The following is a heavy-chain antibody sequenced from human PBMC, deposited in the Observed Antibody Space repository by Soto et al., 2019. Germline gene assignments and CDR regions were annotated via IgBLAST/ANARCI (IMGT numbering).Heavy chain of an antibody. V-gene: IGHV1-2*04. D-gene: IGHD4-17*01. CDR1: GYTFTGYY. J-gene: IGHJ6*02. CDR2: INPNSGGT. Sequence: ASVKVSCKASGYTFTGYYMHWVRQAPGQGLEWMGWINPNSGGTNYAQKFQGWVTMTRDTSISTAYMELSRLRSDDTAVYYCARATPVKGYYYYYGMDVWGQGTTVTVSS. CDR3: ARATPVKGYYYYYGMDV.